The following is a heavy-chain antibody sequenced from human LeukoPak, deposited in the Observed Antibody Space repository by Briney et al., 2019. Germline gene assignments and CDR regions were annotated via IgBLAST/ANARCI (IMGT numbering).Heavy chain of an antibody. J-gene: IGHJ4*02. Sequence: GRSLRLSCAASGFTFRSYGMHWVRQAPGKGLEWVAVISYDGSNKYYADSVKGRFTISRDNSKNTLYLQMNSLRAEDTAVYYCARDPYGYSYAGDYWGQGTLVTVSS. CDR2: ISYDGSNK. CDR3: ARDPYGYSYAGDY. V-gene: IGHV3-30*19. D-gene: IGHD5-18*01. CDR1: GFTFRSYG.